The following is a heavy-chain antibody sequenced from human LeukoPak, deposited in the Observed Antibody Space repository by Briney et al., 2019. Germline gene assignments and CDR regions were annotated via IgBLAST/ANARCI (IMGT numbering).Heavy chain of an antibody. J-gene: IGHJ4*02. V-gene: IGHV6-1*01. CDR1: GDSLSTTSVA. D-gene: IGHD2-2*01. CDR3: ARGKYTSFDN. CDR2: TYYRSKWSF. Sequence: SQTLSLTCAISGDSLSTTSVAWNWIRQSPSRGLEWLVRTYYRSKWSFDYALSVKTRITISADTSKNHFSLQLSSVTPDDTALYYCARGKYTSFDNWGQGTLVTVSP.